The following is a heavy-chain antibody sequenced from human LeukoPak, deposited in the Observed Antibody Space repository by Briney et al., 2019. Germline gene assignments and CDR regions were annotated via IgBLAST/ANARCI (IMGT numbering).Heavy chain of an antibody. D-gene: IGHD5-18*01. CDR2: IYHSGST. CDR3: VRGGYSYGYGLGLLDY. V-gene: IGHV4-4*02. CDR1: GGSISSSNW. Sequence: PSETLSLTCAVSGGSISSSNWWSWVRQPPGKGLEWIGEIYHSGSTNYNPSLKSRVTVSVDTSKNQFSLKLSSVTAADTAVYYCVRGGYSYGYGLGLLDYWGQGSLVTVSS. J-gene: IGHJ4*02.